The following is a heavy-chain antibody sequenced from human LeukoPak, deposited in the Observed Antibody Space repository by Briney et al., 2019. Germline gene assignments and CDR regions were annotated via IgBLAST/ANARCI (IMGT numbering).Heavy chain of an antibody. CDR2: IYYSGTT. CDR1: GGSISGHY. Sequence: SETLSLTCTVSGGSISGHYWSWTRQPPGKGLEWIGYIYYSGTTHYNPSLKSRVTISVDTSTHQFSLKLSSVTAADTAVYYCARNRESYFDVWGRGTLVTVSS. J-gene: IGHJ2*01. CDR3: ARNRESYFDV. V-gene: IGHV4-59*11.